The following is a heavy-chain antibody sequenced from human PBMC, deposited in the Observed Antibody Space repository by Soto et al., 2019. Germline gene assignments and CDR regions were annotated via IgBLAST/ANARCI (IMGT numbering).Heavy chain of an antibody. CDR3: ARDPGKWLRFPFDY. V-gene: IGHV3-30-3*01. CDR2: ISYDGSNK. D-gene: IGHD5-12*01. CDR1: GFTFSSYA. Sequence: QVQLVESGGGVVQPGRSLRLSCAASGFTFSSYAMHWVRQAPGKGLEWVAVISYDGSNKYYADPVKGRFTISRDNSKNTLYLQMNSLRAEDTAVYYCARDPGKWLRFPFDYWGQGTLVTVSS. J-gene: IGHJ4*02.